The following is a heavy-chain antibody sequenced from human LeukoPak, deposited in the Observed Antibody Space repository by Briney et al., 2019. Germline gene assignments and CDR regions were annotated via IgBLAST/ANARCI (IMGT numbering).Heavy chain of an antibody. V-gene: IGHV3-23*01. CDR2: ISGSGGTT. Sequence: GGSLRLSCAASGFAFTNFAMAWVRQAPGKGLEWVSSISGSGGTTSYADSVKGRFTISRDNAKNTLYLQMNSLRAEDTAVYYCARDYRRAFDIWGQGTMVTVSS. CDR1: GFAFTNFA. D-gene: IGHD1-14*01. CDR3: ARDYRRAFDI. J-gene: IGHJ3*02.